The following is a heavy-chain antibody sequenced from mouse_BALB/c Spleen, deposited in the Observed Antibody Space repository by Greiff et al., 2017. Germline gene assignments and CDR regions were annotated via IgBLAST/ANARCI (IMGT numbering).Heavy chain of an antibody. J-gene: IGHJ2*01. CDR2: IYPGDGDT. CDR3: ARDHYYGYYSHYFDY. D-gene: IGHD1-2*01. V-gene: IGHV1-80*01. CDR1: GYAFSSYW. Sequence: VKLQQSGAELVRPGSSVKISCKASGYAFSSYWMNWVKQRPGQGLGWIGQIYPGDGDTNYNGKFKGKATLTADKSSSTAYMQLSSLTSEDSAVYFCARDHYYGYYSHYFDYWGQGTTLTVSS.